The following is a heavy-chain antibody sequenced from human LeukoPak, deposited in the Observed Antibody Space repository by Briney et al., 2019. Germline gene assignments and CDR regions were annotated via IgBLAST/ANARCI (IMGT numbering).Heavy chain of an antibody. CDR1: GYAFTGYY. V-gene: IGHV1-2*02. D-gene: IGHD2-2*01. Sequence: ASVKVSCKASGYAFTGYYMHWVRQAPGQGLEWMGWINPNSGGTNYAQKFQGRVTMTRDTSISTAYMELSRLRSDDTAVYYCARGPVVPAAHYYYYYMDVWGKGTTVTVSS. CDR3: ARGPVVPAAHYYYYYMDV. J-gene: IGHJ6*03. CDR2: INPNSGGT.